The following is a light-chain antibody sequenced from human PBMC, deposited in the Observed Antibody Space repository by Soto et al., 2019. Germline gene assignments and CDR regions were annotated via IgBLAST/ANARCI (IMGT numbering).Light chain of an antibody. CDR1: QTLSSRH. Sequence: VLTQSPGTLSLSPGERATLSCRASQTLSSRHLAWYQQKPGQAPRLLIYGSSSRATGIPDRFSGSGSGTDFTLTISRLEPEDFAVYYCQRYGGFGQGTKVDIK. CDR3: QRYGG. CDR2: GSS. V-gene: IGKV3-20*01. J-gene: IGKJ1*01.